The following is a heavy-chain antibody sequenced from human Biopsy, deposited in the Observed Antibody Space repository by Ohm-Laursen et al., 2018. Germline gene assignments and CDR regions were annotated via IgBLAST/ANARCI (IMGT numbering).Heavy chain of an antibody. V-gene: IGHV1-8*02. D-gene: IGHD3-22*01. CDR3: ARDFNYDGGGSFNFDY. CDR2: MNPNSGNT. Sequence: ASVKVSCKTSGYTFTGYHVHWVRQAPGQGLEWMGWMNPNSGNTGYAQKFQGRFTMTRNTSISTAYMELSSLTSVDTAVYYCARDFNYDGGGSFNFDYWGQGTLVIVSS. CDR1: GYTFTGYH. J-gene: IGHJ4*02.